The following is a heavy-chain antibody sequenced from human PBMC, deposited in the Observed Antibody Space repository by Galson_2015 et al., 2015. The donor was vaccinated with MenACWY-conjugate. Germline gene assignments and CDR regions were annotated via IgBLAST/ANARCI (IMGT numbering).Heavy chain of an antibody. J-gene: IGHJ4*02. CDR3: ATVRYTMGANPFDY. D-gene: IGHD3-10*01. V-gene: IGHV1-24*01. CDR2: FDPEDGET. Sequence: SVKVSCKVSGYTLTELSMHWVRQAPGKGLEWMGGFDPEDGETIYAQKFQGRVTMTEDTSTDTAYMELSSLRSEDTAVYYCATVRYTMGANPFDYWGQGTLVTVSS. CDR1: GYTLTELS.